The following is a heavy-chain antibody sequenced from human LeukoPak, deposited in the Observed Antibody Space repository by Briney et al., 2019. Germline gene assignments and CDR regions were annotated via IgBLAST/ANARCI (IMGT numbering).Heavy chain of an antibody. Sequence: GGSLRLSCAAYGFTFSSYAMSWVRQAPGKGLEWVSAISGSGGSTYYADSVKGRFTISRDNAKNSLYLQMNSLRAEDTAVYYCARDSAYYDFWSGQYFDYWGQGTLVTVSS. CDR2: ISGSGGST. J-gene: IGHJ4*02. D-gene: IGHD3-3*01. CDR1: GFTFSSYA. CDR3: ARDSAYYDFWSGQYFDY. V-gene: IGHV3-23*01.